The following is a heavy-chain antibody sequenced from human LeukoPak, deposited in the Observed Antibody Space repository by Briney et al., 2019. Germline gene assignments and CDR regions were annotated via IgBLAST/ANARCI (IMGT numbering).Heavy chain of an antibody. CDR1: GFTFTSSA. Sequence: ASVKVSCKASGFTFTSSAVQWVRQARGQRLEWIGWFVVGSGNTNYAQKFQERVTITRDMSTSTAYMELSSLRSEDTAVYYCAADQRGSSSWMGYWGQGTLVTVSS. J-gene: IGHJ4*02. CDR3: AADQRGSSSWMGY. CDR2: FVVGSGNT. D-gene: IGHD1-26*01. V-gene: IGHV1-58*01.